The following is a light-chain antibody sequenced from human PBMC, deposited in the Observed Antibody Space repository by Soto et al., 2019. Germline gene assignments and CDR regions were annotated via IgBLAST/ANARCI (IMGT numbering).Light chain of an antibody. CDR2: DVR. J-gene: IGLJ2*01. CDR3: SSYTSSSNVV. CDR1: SSDVGGYNY. Sequence: QSALTQPASVSGSPGQSITISCTGTSSDVGGYNYVSWYQQHPDKPPKLMIYDVRNRPSGVSNGFSGSKSGKTASLTISGLQAEDEADYYCSSYTSSSNVVFGGGTKLTVL. V-gene: IGLV2-14*01.